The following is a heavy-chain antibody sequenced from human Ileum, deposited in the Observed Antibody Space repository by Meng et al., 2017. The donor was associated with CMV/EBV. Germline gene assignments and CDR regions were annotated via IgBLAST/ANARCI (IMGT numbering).Heavy chain of an antibody. V-gene: IGHV3-23*03. J-gene: IGHJ6*02. CDR1: GPGFSFSSYT. Sequence: GESLKISCAASGPGFSFSSYTMTWVRQAPGKGLEWVSVFYSGISTTYYADSVKGRFTISRDNSKNTLYLQMNSLRAEDTAVYYCAKDAAPYGMDVWGQGTTVTVSS. CDR3: AKDAAPYGMDV. CDR2: FYSGISTT.